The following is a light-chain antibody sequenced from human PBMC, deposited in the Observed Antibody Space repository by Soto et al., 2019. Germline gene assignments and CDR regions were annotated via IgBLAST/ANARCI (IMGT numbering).Light chain of an antibody. CDR1: QSLVHSNGRTY. V-gene: IGKV2-24*01. CDR2: EVS. Sequence: DIVVPQTPLSSPVTRGQPASISCRSSQSLVHSNGRTYLSWFKQRPGQPPRLLIHEVSNRLAGVPGRISGSGAGTDCTLRISRVEAEDVGVYYCMQATDFPWTFGQGTKLEI. J-gene: IGKJ1*01. CDR3: MQATDFPWT.